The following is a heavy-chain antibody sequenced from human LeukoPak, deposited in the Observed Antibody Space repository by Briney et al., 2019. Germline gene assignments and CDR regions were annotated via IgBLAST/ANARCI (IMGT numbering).Heavy chain of an antibody. CDR3: AKFGVATSAALDY. J-gene: IGHJ4*02. Sequence: PGGSLRLSCAGSGFTFSSYAMSWVRQAPGKGLEWVSAISGSGGSTYYADSVKGRFTISRDNSKNTLYLQMNSLRAEDTAVYYCAKFGVATSAALDYWGQGTLVTVSS. V-gene: IGHV3-23*01. CDR1: GFTFSSYA. CDR2: ISGSGGST. D-gene: IGHD5-12*01.